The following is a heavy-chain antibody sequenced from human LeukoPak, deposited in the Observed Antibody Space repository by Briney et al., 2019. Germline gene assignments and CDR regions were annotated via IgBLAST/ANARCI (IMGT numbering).Heavy chain of an antibody. CDR3: ASSGWYGSWFDP. Sequence: LETLSLTCTVSGVSISSYYWSWIRQPPGKGLEWIGYIYYSGSTNYNPSLKSRVTISVDTSKNQFSLKLSSVTAADTAVYYCASSGWYGSWFDPWGQGTLVTVSS. D-gene: IGHD6-19*01. CDR1: GVSISSYY. J-gene: IGHJ5*02. CDR2: IYYSGST. V-gene: IGHV4-59*01.